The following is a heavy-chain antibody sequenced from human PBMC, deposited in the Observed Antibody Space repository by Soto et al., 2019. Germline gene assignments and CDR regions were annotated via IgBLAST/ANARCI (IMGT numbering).Heavy chain of an antibody. V-gene: IGHV1-18*01. CDR3: ARDQYAVGGDF. D-gene: IGHD1-26*01. Sequence: QVQLVQSGGEVRKPGASVKVSCKASGYTFTDYGISWVRQAPGQGLEWMGWINTYNAKTNYAPKVQARVTMTTATSTTTAYMELKSLKSDDTAVYYCARDQYAVGGDFWGQGTLVTVSS. J-gene: IGHJ4*02. CDR1: GYTFTDYG. CDR2: INTYNAKT.